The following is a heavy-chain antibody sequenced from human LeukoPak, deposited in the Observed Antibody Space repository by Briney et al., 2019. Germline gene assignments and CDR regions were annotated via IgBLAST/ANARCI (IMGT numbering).Heavy chain of an antibody. Sequence: GRSLRLSCTASGFPQSLFGMLEVRHAPGKGVEWGAVIRSDGTEKYYGDALKGRFTISRDNSRNTLYPQMNNLGDDDTAVYYCSKDAQRGFDYSNSLEYWGQGTLVIVSS. CDR2: IRSDGTEK. V-gene: IGHV3-33*06. J-gene: IGHJ4*02. CDR3: SKDAQRGFDYSNSLEY. CDR1: GFPQSLFG. D-gene: IGHD4-11*01.